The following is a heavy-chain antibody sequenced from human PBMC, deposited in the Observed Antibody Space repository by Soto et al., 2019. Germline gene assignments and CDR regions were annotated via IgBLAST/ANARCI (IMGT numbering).Heavy chain of an antibody. CDR1: GFTFSSYG. J-gene: IGHJ5*02. D-gene: IGHD2-2*01. V-gene: IGHV3-33*01. CDR3: ARDGLPAAMGPTAIYCSDP. Sequence: PGGSLRLSCAASGFTFSSYGMHWVRQAPGRGLEWVAVIWYDGSNKYYADSVKGRFTISRDDSKNTLYLKMNSLRAEDTAVYYCARDGLPAAMGPTAIYCSDPWGQGTLVPVSS. CDR2: IWYDGSNK.